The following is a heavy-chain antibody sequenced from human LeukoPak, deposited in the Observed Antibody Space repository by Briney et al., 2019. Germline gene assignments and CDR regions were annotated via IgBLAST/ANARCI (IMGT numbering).Heavy chain of an antibody. CDR2: ISSSSTYI. J-gene: IGHJ3*02. D-gene: IGHD5-24*01. CDR1: EFTFSSYH. CDR3: ARGSIDGYNLIDAFDI. Sequence: GGSLRLSCAASEFTFSSYHMNWVRQAPGKGLEWVSSISSSSTYIYYADSVKGRFTISRDNAKNSLYLQMNSLRAEDTAVYYCARGSIDGYNLIDAFDIWGQGTMVTVSS. V-gene: IGHV3-21*01.